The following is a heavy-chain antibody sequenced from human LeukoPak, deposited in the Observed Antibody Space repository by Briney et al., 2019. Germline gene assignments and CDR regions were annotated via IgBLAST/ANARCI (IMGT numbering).Heavy chain of an antibody. CDR2: IIPIFGTA. CDR3: ARGVVEYYYDSSGYYYYYMDV. CDR1: GGTFSSYA. Sequence: GASVKVSCKASGGTFSSYAISWVRQAPGQGLEWMGGIIPIFGTANYAQKFQGRVTITTDESTSTAYMELSSLRSDDTAVYYCARGVVEYYYDSSGYYYYYMDVWGKGTTVTVSS. J-gene: IGHJ6*03. D-gene: IGHD3-22*01. V-gene: IGHV1-69*05.